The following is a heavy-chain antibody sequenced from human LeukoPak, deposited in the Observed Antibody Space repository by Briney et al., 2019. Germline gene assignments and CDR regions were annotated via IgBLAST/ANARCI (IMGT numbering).Heavy chain of an antibody. V-gene: IGHV3-48*01. D-gene: IGHD2-2*03. Sequence: GGSLRLSCAASGFTLSSYSMSWVRQAPGKGLEWVSYISSSSSTISYADSVKGRFTTSRDNAKNSLYLQMNGRRAEDTAVYYCAAGLAFGYCSSTSCYNWFDPWGQGTLVTVSS. CDR2: ISSSSSTI. J-gene: IGHJ5*02. CDR1: GFTLSSYS. CDR3: AAGLAFGYCSSTSCYNWFDP.